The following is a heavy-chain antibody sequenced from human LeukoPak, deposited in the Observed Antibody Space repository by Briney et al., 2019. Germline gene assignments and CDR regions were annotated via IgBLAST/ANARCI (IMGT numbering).Heavy chain of an antibody. V-gene: IGHV3-53*01. J-gene: IGHJ4*02. D-gene: IGHD6-19*01. CDR3: ARVQWLGGYFDY. CDR2: IYSGGST. CDR1: GFTVSSNY. Sequence: GGSLRLSCAASGFTVSSNYMSWVRQAPGKGLEWVSVIYSGGSTYYADSVKGRFTISRDSSKNTLYLQMNSLRAEDTAVYYCARVQWLGGYFDYWGQGTLVTVSS.